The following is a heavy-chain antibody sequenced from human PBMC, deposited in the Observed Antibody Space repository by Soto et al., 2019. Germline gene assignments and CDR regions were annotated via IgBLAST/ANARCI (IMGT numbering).Heavy chain of an antibody. Sequence: SETLSLTCTVSGGSISSGGYYWSWIRQHPGKGLEWIGYIYYSGSTYYNPSLKSRVTISVDTSKNQFSLKLSSVTAADTAVYYCARDGGDPAEDYDILTPRLNNWFDPWGQGTLVTVSS. J-gene: IGHJ5*02. CDR1: GGSISSGGYY. V-gene: IGHV4-31*03. D-gene: IGHD3-9*01. CDR2: IYYSGST. CDR3: ARDGGDPAEDYDILTPRLNNWFDP.